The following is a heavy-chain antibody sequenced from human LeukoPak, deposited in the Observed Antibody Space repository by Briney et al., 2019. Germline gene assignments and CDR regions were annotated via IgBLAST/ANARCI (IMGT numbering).Heavy chain of an antibody. Sequence: QPGGSLRLSCAVSGFRVSDYYMSWVRRAPGKGLEWVGLIRDSGEAFYADFVRGRFAISRDESENTLYLQMNSLRVEDTAVYSCARDRAALQDWVEFDPWGQRTPVIVSS. CDR3: ARDRAALQDWVEFDP. J-gene: IGHJ5*02. V-gene: IGHV3-66*03. D-gene: IGHD3/OR15-3a*01. CDR1: GFRVSDYY. CDR2: IRDSGEA.